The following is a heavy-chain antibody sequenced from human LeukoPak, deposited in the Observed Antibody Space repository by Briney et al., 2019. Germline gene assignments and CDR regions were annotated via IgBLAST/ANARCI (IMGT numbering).Heavy chain of an antibody. CDR2: IYYSGST. J-gene: IGHJ4*02. V-gene: IGHV4-39*07. CDR3: AREMSGARLGYFDY. Sequence: TSETLSLTCTVSGGSISSSSYYWGWIRQPPGKGLEWIGSIYYSGSTYYNPFLKSRVTISVDTSKNQFSLKLSSVTAADTAVYYCAREMSGARLGYFDYWGQGTLVTVSS. CDR1: GGSISSSSYY. D-gene: IGHD2-15*01.